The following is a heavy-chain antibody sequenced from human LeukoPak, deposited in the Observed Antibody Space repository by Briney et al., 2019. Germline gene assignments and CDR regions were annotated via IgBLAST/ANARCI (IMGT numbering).Heavy chain of an antibody. CDR3: ARGVGYSYSYIDYYMDV. CDR2: IIPIFGTA. J-gene: IGHJ6*03. V-gene: IGHV1-69*05. D-gene: IGHD5-18*01. CDR1: GGTFSSYA. Sequence: ASVKVSCKASGGTFSSYAISWVQQAPGQGLEWMGGIIPIFGTANYAQKFQGRVTITTDESTSTAYMELSSLRSEDTAVYYCARGVGYSYSYIDYYMDVWGKGTTVTVSS.